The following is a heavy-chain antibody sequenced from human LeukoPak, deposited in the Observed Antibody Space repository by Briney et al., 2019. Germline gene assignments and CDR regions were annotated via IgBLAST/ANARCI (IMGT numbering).Heavy chain of an antibody. Sequence: PSETLSLTCTVSGGSISSSSYYWGWIRQPPGKGLEWNGSIYYSGSTYYNPSLKSRVTISVDTSKNQFSLKLSSVTAADTAVYYCARAYPLPKPDYWGQGTLVTVSS. V-gene: IGHV4-39*07. CDR1: GGSISSSSYY. CDR3: ARAYPLPKPDY. J-gene: IGHJ4*02. CDR2: IYYSGST.